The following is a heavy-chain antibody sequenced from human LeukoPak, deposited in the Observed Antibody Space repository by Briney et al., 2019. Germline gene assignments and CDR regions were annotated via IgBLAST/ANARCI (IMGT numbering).Heavy chain of an antibody. CDR2: ISYDGSNK. CDR3: ARDRFGELLYVGLLYP. Sequence: GGSLRLSCAASGFTFSSYAMHCVRQAPGKGLEGGAVISYDGSNKYYADSEKGRFTISRDNSKNTLNLQMNSLRAEDTAVYYCARDRFGELLYVGLLYPGAQENLVTVSS. D-gene: IGHD3-10*01. V-gene: IGHV3-30-3*01. J-gene: IGHJ4*02. CDR1: GFTFSSYA.